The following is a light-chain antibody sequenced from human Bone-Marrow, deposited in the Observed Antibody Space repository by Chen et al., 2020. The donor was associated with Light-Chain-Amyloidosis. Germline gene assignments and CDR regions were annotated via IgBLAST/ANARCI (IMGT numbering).Light chain of an antibody. V-gene: IGLV1-40*01. CDR1: SSNIGAGYD. CDR2: GNS. J-gene: IGLJ2*01. CDR3: QSYDSSLSDVV. Sequence: QSVLTQPPSVSGAPVQEMVTLCPGSSSNIGAGYDVHWYQQLPGTAPKLLIYGNSNRPSGVPDRFSGSKSGTSASLAITGLQAEDEADYDCQSYDSSLSDVVFGGGTKLTVL.